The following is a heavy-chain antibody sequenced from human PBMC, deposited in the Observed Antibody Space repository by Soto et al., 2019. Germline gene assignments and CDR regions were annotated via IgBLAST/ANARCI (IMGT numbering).Heavy chain of an antibody. CDR2: ISGSGGST. CDR3: AKLDSSRRKHAVGYNWFDP. CDR1: GFTFSSYA. V-gene: IGHV3-23*01. Sequence: GGSLRLSCAASGFTFSSYAMSWVRQAPGKGLEWVSAISGSGGSTYYADSVKGRFTISRDNSKNTLYLQMNSLRAEDTAVYYCAKLDSSRRKHAVGYNWFDPWGQGTLVTVSS. J-gene: IGHJ5*02. D-gene: IGHD6-13*01.